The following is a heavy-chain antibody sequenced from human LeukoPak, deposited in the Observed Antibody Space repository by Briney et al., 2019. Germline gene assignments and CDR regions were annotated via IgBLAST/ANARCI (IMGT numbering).Heavy chain of an antibody. J-gene: IGHJ4*02. V-gene: IGHV4-59*01. CDR3: ATEGLGFDY. D-gene: IGHD7-27*01. CDR1: GGSFSGYY. CDR2: IYYSGST. Sequence: SETLSLTCAVYGGSFSGYYWSWIRQPPGKGLEWIGYIYYSGSTNYNPSLKSRVTISVDTSKNQFSLKLSSVTAADTAVYYCATEGLGFDYWGQGTLVTVSS.